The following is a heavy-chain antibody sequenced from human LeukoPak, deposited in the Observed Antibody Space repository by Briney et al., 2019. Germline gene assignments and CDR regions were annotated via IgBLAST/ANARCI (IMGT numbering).Heavy chain of an antibody. Sequence: SETLSLTCTVSGYSISSGYYWGWIRQPPGKGLEWIGSIYHSGTTYYNPSLKSRVTISVDTSKNQFSLRLSSVTAADTAVYYCARGTSTIVATFSHWGQGTLVTVSS. CDR2: IYHSGTT. CDR1: GYSISSGYY. D-gene: IGHD5-12*01. V-gene: IGHV4-38-2*02. CDR3: ARGTSTIVATFSH. J-gene: IGHJ4*02.